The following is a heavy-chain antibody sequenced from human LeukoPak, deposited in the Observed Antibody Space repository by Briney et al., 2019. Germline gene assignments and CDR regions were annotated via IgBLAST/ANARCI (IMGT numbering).Heavy chain of an antibody. CDR2: INPNSGGT. J-gene: IGHJ3*02. V-gene: IGHV1-2*02. D-gene: IGHD3-3*01. CDR3: ARGPDVLRFLEWLSPYAFDI. CDR1: GYTFTGYY. Sequence: ASVKVSCKASGYTFTGYYMHWVRQAPGQGLEWMGWINPNSGGTNYAQKFQGRVTMTRDTSISTAYMELSRLRSDDTAVYYCARGPDVLRFLEWLSPYAFDIWGQGTMVTVSS.